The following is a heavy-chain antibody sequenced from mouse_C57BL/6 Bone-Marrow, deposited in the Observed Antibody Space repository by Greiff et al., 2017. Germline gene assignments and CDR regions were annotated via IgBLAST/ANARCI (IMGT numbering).Heavy chain of an antibody. CDR2: IDPNSGGT. Sequence: QVQLQQSGAELVKPGASVKLSCKASGYTFTSYWMHWVKQRPGRGLEWIGRIDPNSGGTKYNEKFKSKATLTVDKPSSTAYMQLSSLTSEDSAVYYCATRSSKITTVVDYWGQGTTLTGSS. CDR1: GYTFTSYW. V-gene: IGHV1-72*01. D-gene: IGHD1-1*01. CDR3: ATRSSKITTVVDY. J-gene: IGHJ2*01.